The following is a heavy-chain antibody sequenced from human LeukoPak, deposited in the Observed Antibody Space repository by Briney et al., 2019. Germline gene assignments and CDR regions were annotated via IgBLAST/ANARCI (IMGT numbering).Heavy chain of an antibody. CDR3: ARDCSSTSCSYWFDP. CDR1: GFTFSDSS. Sequence: AGGSLRLSCAASGFTFSDSSMSWIRQAPGKGLEWISYIIGSGTYTNYADPVRGRFTISRDNAKNSLYLQMNSLRAEDTAFYYCARDCSSTSCSYWFDPWGQGTLVTVSS. CDR2: IIGSGTYT. J-gene: IGHJ5*02. V-gene: IGHV3-11*05. D-gene: IGHD2-2*01.